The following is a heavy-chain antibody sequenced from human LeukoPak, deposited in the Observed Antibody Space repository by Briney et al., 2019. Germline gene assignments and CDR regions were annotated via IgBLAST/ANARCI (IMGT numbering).Heavy chain of an antibody. CDR1: ENSYVNHW. Sequence: GESLKISCKGSENSYVNHWIAWVRQMPGKGLEWMGIIYPGDSDTRYSPSFQGQVTISAAKSINTVYLQWSSLKASDTAIYYCARSSYDSIPLDDWGQGTTVTVSS. V-gene: IGHV5-51*01. D-gene: IGHD3-22*01. CDR2: IYPGDSDT. J-gene: IGHJ6*02. CDR3: ARSSYDSIPLDD.